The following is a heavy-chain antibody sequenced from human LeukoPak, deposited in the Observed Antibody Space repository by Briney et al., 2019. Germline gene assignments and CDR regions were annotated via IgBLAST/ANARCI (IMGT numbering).Heavy chain of an antibody. CDR3: ARHRRDDYRLIDY. D-gene: IGHD5-24*01. J-gene: IGHJ4*02. CDR2: IYPGNSET. V-gene: IGHV5-51*01. CDR1: GYSFTSYW. Sequence: GESLKISCKGSGYSFTSYWIGWVRPMPGKGLEWMGLIYPGNSETRYSPSFRGQVTISADRSISTAYLQWSTLRASDTGMYYCARHRRDDYRLIDYWGQGTLVTVSS.